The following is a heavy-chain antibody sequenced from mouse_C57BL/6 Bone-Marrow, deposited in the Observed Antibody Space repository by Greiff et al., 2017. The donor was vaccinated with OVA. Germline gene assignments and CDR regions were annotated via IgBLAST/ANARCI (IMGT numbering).Heavy chain of an antibody. CDR3: ARLGELRLRGWYYFDY. CDR2: IDPSDSET. Sequence: FQLQQPGAELVRPGSSVKLSCKASGYTFTSYWMHWVKQRPIQGLEWIGNIDPSDSETHYNQKFKDKATLTVDKSSSTAYMQLSSLTSEDSAVYYCARLGELRLRGWYYFDYWGQGTTLTVSS. J-gene: IGHJ2*01. V-gene: IGHV1-52*01. D-gene: IGHD3-2*02. CDR1: GYTFTSYW.